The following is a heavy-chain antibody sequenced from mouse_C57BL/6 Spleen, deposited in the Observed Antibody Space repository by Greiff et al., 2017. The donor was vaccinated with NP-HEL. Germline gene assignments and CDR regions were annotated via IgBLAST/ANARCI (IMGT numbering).Heavy chain of an antibody. D-gene: IGHD1-1*01. J-gene: IGHJ3*01. V-gene: IGHV1-64*01. CDR1: GYTFTSYW. Sequence: QVQLQQPGAELVKPGASVKLSCKASGYTFTSYWMHWVKQRPGQGLEWIGMIHPNSGSTNNNEKFKSKATLTVDKSSSTAYMQLSSLTSEDSAVYYCAREATAVPGGFAYWGQGTLVTVSA. CDR2: IHPNSGST. CDR3: AREATAVPGGFAY.